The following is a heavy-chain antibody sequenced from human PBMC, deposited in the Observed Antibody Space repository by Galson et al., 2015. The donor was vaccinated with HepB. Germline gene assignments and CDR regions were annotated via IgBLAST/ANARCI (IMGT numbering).Heavy chain of an antibody. J-gene: IGHJ6*02. D-gene: IGHD3-10*01. CDR2: IISSSDTI. CDR3: ARRISLVRGIITKPDYYYGMDV. Sequence: SLRLSCAASGFTFSSYSMNWVRQAPGKGLEWVSYIISSSDTIYYADSVKGRFTISRDNAKNSLYLQLDSLRAEDTAVYYCARRISLVRGIITKPDYYYGMDVWGQGTTVTVAS. CDR1: GFTFSSYS. V-gene: IGHV3-48*01.